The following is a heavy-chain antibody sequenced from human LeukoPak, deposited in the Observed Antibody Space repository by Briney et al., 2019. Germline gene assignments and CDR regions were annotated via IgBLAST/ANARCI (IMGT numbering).Heavy chain of an antibody. Sequence: GGSLRLSCAASGFTFSSYGMHWVRQAPGKGLEWVSFISSSSSYIYYADSVKGRFTISRDNAKNSLYLQMNSLRAEDTAVYYCASEDFGIAAAGNFDYWGQGTLVTVSS. CDR1: GFTFSSYG. CDR2: ISSSSSYI. V-gene: IGHV3-21*01. CDR3: ASEDFGIAAAGNFDY. D-gene: IGHD6-13*01. J-gene: IGHJ4*02.